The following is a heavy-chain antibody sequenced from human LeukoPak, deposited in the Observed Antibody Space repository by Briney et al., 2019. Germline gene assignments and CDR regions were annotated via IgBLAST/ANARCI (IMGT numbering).Heavy chain of an antibody. CDR3: ARDTLSSAVAVPAAIVDY. V-gene: IGHV3-7*03. Sequence: GGSLRLSCAASGFTFSSYWMSWVRQAPGKGLEWVANIKQDGSEKYYVDSVKGRFTISRDNAKNSLYLQMNSLRAEDTAVYYCARDTLSSAVAVPAAIVDYWGQGTLVTVSS. D-gene: IGHD2-2*02. CDR2: IKQDGSEK. CDR1: GFTFSSYW. J-gene: IGHJ4*02.